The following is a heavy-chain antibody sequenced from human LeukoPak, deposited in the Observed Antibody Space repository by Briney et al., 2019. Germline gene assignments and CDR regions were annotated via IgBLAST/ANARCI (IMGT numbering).Heavy chain of an antibody. D-gene: IGHD6-19*01. V-gene: IGHV1-2*02. CDR1: GYTFTGYY. CDR3: AGSLAVAGTGFDY. CDR2: INPNSGGT. Sequence: ASVKVSCKASGYTFTGYYMHWVRQAPGQGLEWMGWINPNSGGTNYAQKFQGRVTMTRDTSISTAYMELSRPRSDDTAVYYCAGSLAVAGTGFDYWGQGTLVTVPS. J-gene: IGHJ4*02.